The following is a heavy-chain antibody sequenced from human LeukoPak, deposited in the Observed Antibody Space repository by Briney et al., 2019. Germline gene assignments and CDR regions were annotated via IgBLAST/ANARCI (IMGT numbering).Heavy chain of an antibody. D-gene: IGHD3-10*01. Sequence: SETLSLTCTVSGGSISSYYWSWIRQPAGKGLEWIGRIYTSGDTNYNPSLKSRVTMSVDTSKNQFSLKLSSVTAADTAVYYCARGRKRGRITMVRGVITDYWGQGTLVTVSS. CDR1: GGSISSYY. V-gene: IGHV4-4*07. J-gene: IGHJ4*02. CDR2: IYTSGDT. CDR3: ARGRKRGRITMVRGVITDY.